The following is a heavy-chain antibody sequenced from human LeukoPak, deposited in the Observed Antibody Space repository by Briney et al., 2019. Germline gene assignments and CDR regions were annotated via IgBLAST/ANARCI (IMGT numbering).Heavy chain of an antibody. J-gene: IGHJ4*02. CDR2: INPKGGDT. D-gene: IGHD5-12*01. V-gene: IGHV1-2*02. Sequence: GASVKVSRKASGYSFTAYYMYWVRQAPGQGLEWMGWINPKGGDTNYAQKFQDRVTMTRDTSISTVYMEFIRLRSDDTAVFYCARGRVSSAYDPAGYWGQGTLVIVSS. CDR1: GYSFTAYY. CDR3: ARGRVSSAYDPAGY.